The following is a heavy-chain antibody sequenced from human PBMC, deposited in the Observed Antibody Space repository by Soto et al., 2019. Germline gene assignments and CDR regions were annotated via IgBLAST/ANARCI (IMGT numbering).Heavy chain of an antibody. J-gene: IGHJ4*02. Sequence: EAQLLESGGGLVQPGGSLRLSCATSGFTFSRYPMTWVRQAPGKGLEWVSCISGSGDTTYYADAVRGRFTISRDNSKNTLYLQMNSLRAGDTAVCYCAPPGGTADNWGQGTLVTVSS. CDR3: APPGGTADN. D-gene: IGHD3-16*01. V-gene: IGHV3-23*01. CDR1: GFTFSRYP. CDR2: ISGSGDTT.